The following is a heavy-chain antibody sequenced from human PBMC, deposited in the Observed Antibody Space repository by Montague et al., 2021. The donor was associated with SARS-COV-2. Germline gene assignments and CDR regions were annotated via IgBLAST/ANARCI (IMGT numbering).Heavy chain of an antibody. J-gene: IGHJ4*02. CDR2: XDWDEEQ. Sequence: PELVKPTQTLTLTCTFSGFSLNTSGMCVSWIRQPPGKALEWLALXDWDEEQYYSTSLKTRLTISKDTSKNQVVLTMTNMDPIDTATYYCARSYGDYQDSYFDYWGQGTLVTVAS. CDR3: ARSYGDYQDSYFDY. CDR1: GFSLNTSGMC. V-gene: IGHV2-70*01. D-gene: IGHD4-17*01.